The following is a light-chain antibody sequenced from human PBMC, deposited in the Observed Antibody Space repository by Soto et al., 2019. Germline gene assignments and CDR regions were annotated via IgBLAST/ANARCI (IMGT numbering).Light chain of an antibody. Sequence: DIQMTQSPSTLSASVEDRVTITCRASQSISSWLAWYQQKPGKAPKLLIYDASSLESGVPSRFSGSGSGTEFTLTISSLQPDDFATYYCQQYNSYSPVTFGQGTKVDIK. J-gene: IGKJ1*01. CDR2: DAS. V-gene: IGKV1-5*01. CDR3: QQYNSYSPVT. CDR1: QSISSW.